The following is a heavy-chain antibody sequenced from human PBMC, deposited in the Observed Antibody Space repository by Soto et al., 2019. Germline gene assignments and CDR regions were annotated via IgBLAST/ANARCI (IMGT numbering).Heavy chain of an antibody. CDR2: FSGSGGST. J-gene: IGHJ4*02. D-gene: IGHD3-3*01. V-gene: IGHV3-23*01. CDR1: GFTFSSSA. Sequence: EVQLLESGGGLVQPGGSLRLSCAASGFTFSSSAMSWVRQAPGKGLEWVSAFSGSGGSTYYADSVKGRFTISRDNSKNILYLQMNSLRAEDTDVYYCVKLLWSSYSYSDYWGQGTLVTVSS. CDR3: VKLLWSSYSYSDY.